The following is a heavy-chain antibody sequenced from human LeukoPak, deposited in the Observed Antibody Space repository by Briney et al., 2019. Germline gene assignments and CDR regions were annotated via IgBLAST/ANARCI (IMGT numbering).Heavy chain of an antibody. J-gene: IGHJ1*01. Sequence: PGGSLRLSCAASGFTFSSYSMNWVRQAPGKGLEWVSSIDFTSRYIYNADSVKGRFTTSRDNAKNSLDLQMNSLKVEDMAVYYCATPAAGPGAEYSLYWGQGTLVIVSS. V-gene: IGHV3-21*01. CDR2: IDFTSRYI. CDR1: GFTFSSYS. CDR3: ATPAAGPGAEYSLY. D-gene: IGHD6-13*01.